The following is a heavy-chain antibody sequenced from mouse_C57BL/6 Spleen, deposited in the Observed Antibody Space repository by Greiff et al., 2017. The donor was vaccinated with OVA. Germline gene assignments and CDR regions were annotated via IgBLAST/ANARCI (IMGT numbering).Heavy chain of an antibody. CDR2: IYPRSGNT. Sequence: QVQLKESGAELARPGASVKLSCTASGYTFTSYGISWVKQRTGQGLEWIGEIYPRSGNTYYNEKFKGQATLPADKSSSTAYMELRSLTAGYSAGYFSARRLTQGDYYFGYWGQGTTLTVSS. D-gene: IGHD3-2*02. CDR3: ARRLTQGDYYFGY. V-gene: IGHV1-81*01. CDR1: GYTFTSYG. J-gene: IGHJ2*01.